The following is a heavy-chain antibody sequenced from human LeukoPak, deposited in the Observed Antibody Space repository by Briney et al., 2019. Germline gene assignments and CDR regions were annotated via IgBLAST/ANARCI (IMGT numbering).Heavy chain of an antibody. J-gene: IGHJ1*01. CDR3: ARGSEGSCSSTSCPRYFQH. V-gene: IGHV3-30-3*01. CDR1: GFTFSSYA. CDR2: ISDDGTNK. D-gene: IGHD2-2*01. Sequence: GGSLRLSCAASGFTFSSYAFHWVRQAPGKGLEWVAVISDDGTNKNYGDSVKGRFTISRDNSKNTLYLQMNSLRAEDTAVYYCARGSEGSCSSTSCPRYFQHWGQGTLVTVSS.